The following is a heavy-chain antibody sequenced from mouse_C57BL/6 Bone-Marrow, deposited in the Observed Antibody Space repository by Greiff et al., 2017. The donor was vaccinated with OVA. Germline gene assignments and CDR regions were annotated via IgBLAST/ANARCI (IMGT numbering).Heavy chain of an antibody. V-gene: IGHV1-69*01. CDR1: GYTFTSYW. J-gene: IGHJ2*01. Sequence: QVQLQQPGAELVMPGASVKLSCKASGYTFTSYWMHWVKQRPGQGLEWIGEIDPSDSYTNYNQKFKGKSTLTVDKSSSTAYMQLSSLTSEDSAVYYCARGWLLNPFDYCGQGTTLTVSS. CDR2: IDPSDSYT. D-gene: IGHD2-3*01. CDR3: ARGWLLNPFDY.